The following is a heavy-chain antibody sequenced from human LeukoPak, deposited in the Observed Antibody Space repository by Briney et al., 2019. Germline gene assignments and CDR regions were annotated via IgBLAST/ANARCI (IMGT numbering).Heavy chain of an antibody. CDR2: INPDNGGT. J-gene: IGHJ4*02. D-gene: IGHD6-19*01. V-gene: IGHV1-2*02. Sequence: ASVKVSCKASGYTFTGYYMHWVRQAPGQGLEWMGWINPDNGGTNYAQKFQGRVTMTRDTSISIVYMELSRLRSDDTAVYYCARGGPSRGTGFYYFDYWGQGTLVTASS. CDR1: GYTFTGYY. CDR3: ARGGPSRGTGFYYFDY.